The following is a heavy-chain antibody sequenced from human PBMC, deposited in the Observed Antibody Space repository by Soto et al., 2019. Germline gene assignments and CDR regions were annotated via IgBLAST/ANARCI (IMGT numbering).Heavy chain of an antibody. CDR2: ISYDGSNK. J-gene: IGHJ4*02. Sequence: QVQLAESGGGVVQPGGSLRLSCAASGFTFSSYGMHWVRQAPGKGLEWVTIISYDGSNKNYGDSVKGRFTVSRDNPGNTLSLQMNSLRPEDTGIYYCAKDWGGRLDFWSQGAWVTVSS. CDR3: AKDWGGRLDF. D-gene: IGHD7-27*01. V-gene: IGHV3-30*18. CDR1: GFTFSSYG.